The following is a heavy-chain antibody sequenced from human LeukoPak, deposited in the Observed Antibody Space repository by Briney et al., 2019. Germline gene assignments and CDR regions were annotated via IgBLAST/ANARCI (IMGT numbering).Heavy chain of an antibody. CDR1: GFIFSSYG. J-gene: IGHJ4*02. V-gene: IGHV3-33*06. CDR3: AKDHYGGNSAPSI. D-gene: IGHD4-23*01. Sequence: GGSLRLSCAASGFIFSSYGMHWVRQAPGKGLEWVALIWYDGSNKYYADSVKGRFTISRDNSKNTLYLEVNSLRAEDTAVYYCAKDHYGGNSAPSIWGQGTLVTVSS. CDR2: IWYDGSNK.